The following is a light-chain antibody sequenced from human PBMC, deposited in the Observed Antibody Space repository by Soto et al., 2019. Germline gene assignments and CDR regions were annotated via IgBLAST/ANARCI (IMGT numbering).Light chain of an antibody. Sequence: EIVLTQSPGTLSLSPGERATLSCRASQSVSSSYLAWYQQKPGQAPRLLIYGAYSRATGIPDRFSGSGSGTDFTLTISRLEPEDFAVYYCQLSWAFGQGTKVEIK. J-gene: IGKJ1*01. V-gene: IGKV3-20*01. CDR2: GAY. CDR3: QLSWA. CDR1: QSVSSSY.